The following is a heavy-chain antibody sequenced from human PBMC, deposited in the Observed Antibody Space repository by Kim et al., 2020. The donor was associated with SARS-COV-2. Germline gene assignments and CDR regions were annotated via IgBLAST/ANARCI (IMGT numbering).Heavy chain of an antibody. CDR3: ARDHLDGYNI. Sequence: GGSLRLSCAAAGFSVSRFYMTWVRQAPGKGLEWVSVLYYDGNTDYADSVRGRFTISRDNSENTLYLQMNSLRAEDTAVYYCARDHLDGYNIWGQGTLVTVSS. CDR1: GFSVSRFY. D-gene: IGHD5-12*01. J-gene: IGHJ4*02. V-gene: IGHV3-53*01. CDR2: LYYDGNT.